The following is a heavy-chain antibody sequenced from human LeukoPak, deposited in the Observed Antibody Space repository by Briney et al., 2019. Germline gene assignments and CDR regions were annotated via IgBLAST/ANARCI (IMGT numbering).Heavy chain of an antibody. CDR3: AKVAVAGISYWYFDL. CDR1: GFTFSSYG. V-gene: IGHV3-30*18. D-gene: IGHD6-19*01. CDR2: ISYDGSNK. Sequence: GGSLRLSCAASGFTFSSYGMHWVRQAPGKGLEWVAVISYDGSNKYYADSVKGRFTISRDNSKNTLYLQMNSLRAEDTAVYYCAKVAVAGISYWYFDLWGRGTLVTVSS. J-gene: IGHJ2*01.